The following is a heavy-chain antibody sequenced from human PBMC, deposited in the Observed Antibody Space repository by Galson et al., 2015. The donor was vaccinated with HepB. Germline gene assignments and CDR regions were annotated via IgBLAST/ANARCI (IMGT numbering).Heavy chain of an antibody. CDR2: INTNTGNP. V-gene: IGHV7-4-1*02. CDR3: AITPYYGSGTYYNAWFDP. J-gene: IGHJ5*02. Sequence: SVKVSCKASGYIFNNYPVNWVRQAPGQGLEWMGWINTNTGNPTYAQGFKGRFVFSLDTSVSTAYLQINSLKAEDTAMYYWAITPYYGSGTYYNAWFDPWGQGTLVTVSS. D-gene: IGHD3-10*01. CDR1: GYIFNNYP.